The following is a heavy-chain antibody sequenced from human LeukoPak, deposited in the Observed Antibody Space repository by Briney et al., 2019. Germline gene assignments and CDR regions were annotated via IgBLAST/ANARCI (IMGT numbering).Heavy chain of an antibody. Sequence: SETLSLTCTASSGSISSSSYYWGWLRQPPGKGREWIVSIYYSGSTYYNPSLKSRVTIAVHTSKNQFSLKLRSVPAADTAVYYCARSYSSSPGAFDIWGQGTMVTVSS. CDR3: ARSYSSSPGAFDI. J-gene: IGHJ3*02. CDR1: SGSISSSSYY. CDR2: IYYSGST. V-gene: IGHV4-39*01. D-gene: IGHD6-6*01.